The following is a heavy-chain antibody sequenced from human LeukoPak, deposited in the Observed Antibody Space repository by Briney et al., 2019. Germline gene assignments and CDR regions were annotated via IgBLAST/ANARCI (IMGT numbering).Heavy chain of an antibody. D-gene: IGHD3-22*01. CDR3: AKTYYYDSSGYYSHPTFDY. CDR2: ISGSGGST. CDR1: GFTFSSYA. J-gene: IGHJ4*02. Sequence: GGSLRLSCAASGFTFSSYAMSWVRQAPGKGLELVSAISGSGGSTYYADSVECRFTISRDNSKNTLYLQMNSLRAEDTAVYYCAKTYYYDSSGYYSHPTFDYWGQGTLVTVSS. V-gene: IGHV3-23*01.